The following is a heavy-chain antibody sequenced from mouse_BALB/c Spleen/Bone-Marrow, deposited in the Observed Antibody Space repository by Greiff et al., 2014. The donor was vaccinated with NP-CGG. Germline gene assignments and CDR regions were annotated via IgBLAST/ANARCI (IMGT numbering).Heavy chain of an antibody. J-gene: IGHJ4*01. CDR3: ARFGYYGSPYAMDY. D-gene: IGHD1-1*01. CDR1: GYTFISYV. Sequence: EVKLQESGPEVVKPGASVKMSCKASGYTFISYVLHWVKQKPGQGLEWIGYINPDNDGTKYNEKFKGKATLTSDKSSRTAYMELSSLTSEDSTVYYCARFGYYGSPYAMDYWGQGTSVTVSS. CDR2: INPDNDGT. V-gene: IGHV1-14*01.